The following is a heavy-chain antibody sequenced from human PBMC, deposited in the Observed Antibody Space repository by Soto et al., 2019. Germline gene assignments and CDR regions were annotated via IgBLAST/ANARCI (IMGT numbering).Heavy chain of an antibody. D-gene: IGHD6-19*01. CDR2: IYYSGTT. CDR1: GGSISSYY. V-gene: IGHV4-59*08. Sequence: SETLSLTCTVSGGSISSYYWSWIRQPPGKGLEWIGYIYYSGTTNYNPSLKSRVTISVDTSKNQFSLKLSSVTAADTAVYYCAGGWWYYFDYWGQGTLVTVSS. J-gene: IGHJ4*02. CDR3: AGGWWYYFDY.